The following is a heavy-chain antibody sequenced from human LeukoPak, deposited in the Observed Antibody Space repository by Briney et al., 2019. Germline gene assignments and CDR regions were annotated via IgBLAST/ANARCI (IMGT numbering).Heavy chain of an antibody. J-gene: IGHJ4*02. Sequence: GASVKVSCKASGGTFSSYAISWLRQAPGQGLEWMGGIIPIFGTANYAQKFQGRVTITADESTSTAYMELSSLRSEDTAVYYCARAYYYGSGSYDWGQGTLVTVSS. CDR2: IIPIFGTA. CDR1: GGTFSSYA. CDR3: ARAYYYGSGSYD. V-gene: IGHV1-69*13. D-gene: IGHD3-10*01.